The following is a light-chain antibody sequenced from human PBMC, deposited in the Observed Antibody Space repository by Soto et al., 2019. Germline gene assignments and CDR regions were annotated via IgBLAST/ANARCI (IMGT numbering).Light chain of an antibody. Sequence: DIQMTQSPSSMSASVGDRVTITCQASQDISNYLNWYQQKPGKAPNLLYYAASNLGTGVASRCSGSGAGTDFIFTSSSQQAEDIATYYCQQYDNSLYTFGQGTKLEIK. CDR3: QQYDNSLYT. CDR2: AAS. J-gene: IGKJ2*01. CDR1: QDISNY. V-gene: IGKV1-33*01.